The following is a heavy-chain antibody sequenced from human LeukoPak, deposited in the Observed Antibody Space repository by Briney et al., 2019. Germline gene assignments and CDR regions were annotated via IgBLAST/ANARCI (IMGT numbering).Heavy chain of an antibody. Sequence: SETLSLTCAVSGGSISNYYWNWIRQPAGKGLEWIGRIYSTGRTHDNPSLRSRFTMSVDTSNNQFSLKLSSVTAADTAVYYCARSRGVLLWFGASVYYYGMDVWGQGTTVTVSS. CDR2: IYSTGRT. J-gene: IGHJ6*02. CDR1: GGSISNYY. V-gene: IGHV4-4*07. CDR3: ARSRGVLLWFGASVYYYGMDV. D-gene: IGHD3-10*01.